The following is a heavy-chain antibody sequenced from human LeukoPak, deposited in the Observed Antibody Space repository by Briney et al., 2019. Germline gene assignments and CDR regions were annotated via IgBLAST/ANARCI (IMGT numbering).Heavy chain of an antibody. CDR2: ISAYNGNT. D-gene: IGHD4-17*01. J-gene: IGHJ4*02. Sequence: GASVKVSCKASGYTFTSYGISWVRQAPGQGLEWMGWISAYNGNTNYAQKLQGRVTMTADTSTSTAYMELRSLRSDDTAVDYCARTPDYGDSTCFDYWGQGTLVTVSS. CDR1: GYTFTSYG. V-gene: IGHV1-18*01. CDR3: ARTPDYGDSTCFDY.